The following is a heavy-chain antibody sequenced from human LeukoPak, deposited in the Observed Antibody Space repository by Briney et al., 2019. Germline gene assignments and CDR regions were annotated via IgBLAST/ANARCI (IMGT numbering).Heavy chain of an antibody. J-gene: IGHJ6*03. CDR3: ARDGQWLVPLYYYYMDV. D-gene: IGHD6-19*01. CDR2: IWYDGSNK. Sequence: GRSLRLSCAASGFTFSSYGMHWVRQAPGKGLEWVAVIWYDGSNKYYADSVKGRFTISRDNSKNTLYLQMNSLRAEDTAVYYCARDGQWLVPLYYYYMDVWGKGTTVTVSS. CDR1: GFTFSSYG. V-gene: IGHV3-33*01.